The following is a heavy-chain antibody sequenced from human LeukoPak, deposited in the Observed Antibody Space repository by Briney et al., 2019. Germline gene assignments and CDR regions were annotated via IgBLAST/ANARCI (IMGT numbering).Heavy chain of an antibody. CDR1: GFTFSDYY. V-gene: IGHV3-11*01. Sequence: PGGSLRLSCAASGFTFSDYYMSWIRQAPGKGLEWVSYISSSGSTIYYADSVKGRFTISRDNAKNSLYLQMNSLRAEDTAVYYCARNVEWELNNWFGPWGQGTLVTVSS. CDR3: ARNVEWELNNWFGP. D-gene: IGHD1-26*01. J-gene: IGHJ5*02. CDR2: ISSSGSTI.